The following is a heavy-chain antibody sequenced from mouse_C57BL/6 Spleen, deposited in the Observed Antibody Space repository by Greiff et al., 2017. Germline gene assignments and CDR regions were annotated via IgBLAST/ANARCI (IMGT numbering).Heavy chain of an antibody. Sequence: QVQLQQPGAELVKPGASVKLSCTASGYTFTSYWMHWVKQRTGRGLVWFGRIDPNSGGTKYNEKFKSKATLTVDKPSSAAYLQISSLTSEDSAVYYCARSHSYPMDYWGQGTAVTVSS. CDR2: IDPNSGGT. V-gene: IGHV1-72*01. J-gene: IGHJ4*01. CDR1: GYTFTSYW. CDR3: ARSHSYPMDY.